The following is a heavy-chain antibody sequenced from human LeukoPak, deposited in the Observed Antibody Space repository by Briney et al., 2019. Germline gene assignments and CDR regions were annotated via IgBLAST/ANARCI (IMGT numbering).Heavy chain of an antibody. V-gene: IGHV4-61*09. Sequence: SETLSLTCTVSGGSISSGSYYWSWIRQPAGKGLEWIGHIYSSGTTNYSPSLKSRVTISVDTSKNQFSLKLSSVTAADTAVYYCARGGSSGPRGIYYFDYWGQGTLVTVSS. J-gene: IGHJ4*02. CDR3: ARGGSSGPRGIYYFDY. CDR1: GGSISSGSYY. D-gene: IGHD3-22*01. CDR2: IYSSGTT.